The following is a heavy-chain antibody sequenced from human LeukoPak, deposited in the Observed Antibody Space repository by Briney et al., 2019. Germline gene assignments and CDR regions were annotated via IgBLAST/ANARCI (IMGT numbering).Heavy chain of an antibody. D-gene: IGHD6-19*01. V-gene: IGHV4-59*01. CDR1: GGSISSYY. CDR2: IYYSGST. Sequence: PSETLSLTCTVSGGSISSYYWSWIRQPPGKGLEWIGYIYYSGSTNYNPSLKSRVTISVDTSKNQFSLKLSSVTAADTAVYYCARELRGEAVAGHLQPFDYWGQGTLVTVSS. J-gene: IGHJ4*02. CDR3: ARELRGEAVAGHLQPFDY.